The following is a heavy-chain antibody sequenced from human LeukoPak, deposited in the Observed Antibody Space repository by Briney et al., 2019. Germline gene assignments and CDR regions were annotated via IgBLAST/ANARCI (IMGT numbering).Heavy chain of an antibody. J-gene: IGHJ4*02. CDR3: AKQWVLEGYDSAFDY. CDR2: ISYDGSNK. CDR1: VFTLSSYS. Sequence: SGRSLRLSCAASVFTLSSYSMHWVRQAQSKGQEWVAVISYDGSNKYYADSVKGRFTISRDNSKNTLYLQLNSLRAEDTAVYYCAKQWVLEGYDSAFDYWGQGTLVTVSS. V-gene: IGHV3-30*04. D-gene: IGHD3-22*01.